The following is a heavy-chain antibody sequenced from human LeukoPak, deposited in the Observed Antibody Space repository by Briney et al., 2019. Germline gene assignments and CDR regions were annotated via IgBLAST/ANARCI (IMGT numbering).Heavy chain of an antibody. CDR3: ARDLDDYYDSSGPHSDY. J-gene: IGHJ4*02. CDR2: IRYDGSNK. Sequence: GGSLRLSCAASGFTFSSYGMHWVRQAPGKGLEWVAFIRYDGSNKYYADSVKGRFTISRDNSKNTLYLQMNSLRAEDTAVYYCARDLDDYYDSSGPHSDYWGQGTLVTVSS. D-gene: IGHD3-22*01. V-gene: IGHV3-30*02. CDR1: GFTFSSYG.